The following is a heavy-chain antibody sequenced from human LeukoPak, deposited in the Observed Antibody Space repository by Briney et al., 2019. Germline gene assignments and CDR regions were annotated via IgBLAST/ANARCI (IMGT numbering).Heavy chain of an antibody. Sequence: SETLSLTCTVSGGSISSCYWSWIRQPPGKGLEWIGYIYYSGSTNYNPSLKSRVTISVDTSKNQFSLKLSSVTAADTAVLYCGRDYSSSAGRYYYYMDVLGRGTTVTVSS. CDR2: IYYSGST. CDR3: GRDYSSSAGRYYYYMDV. D-gene: IGHD6-6*01. CDR1: GGSISSCY. J-gene: IGHJ6*03. V-gene: IGHV4-59*01.